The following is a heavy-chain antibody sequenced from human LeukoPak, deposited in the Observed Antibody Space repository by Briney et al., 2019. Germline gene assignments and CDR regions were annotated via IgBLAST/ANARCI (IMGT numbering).Heavy chain of an antibody. CDR2: IHSSGDYI. CDR3: ARECNSRATFDY. D-gene: IGHD4-23*01. CDR1: ASGVAFTSHS. V-gene: IGHV3-21*05. J-gene: IGHJ4*02. Sequence: GGSLRLSCAASASGVAFTSHSMNWVRQAPGKGLEWTSYIHSSGDYIFYADSVKGRFTVSRDNARNSLYLQMNSLRAEDTAIYYCARECNSRATFDYWGQGTLVTVSS.